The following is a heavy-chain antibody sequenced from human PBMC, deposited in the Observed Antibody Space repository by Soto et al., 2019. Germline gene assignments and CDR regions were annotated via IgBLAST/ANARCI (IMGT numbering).Heavy chain of an antibody. CDR3: ATGLVGPTLERDY. D-gene: IGHD1-26*01. J-gene: IGHJ4*02. V-gene: IGHV1-69*01. Sequence: QVQLLQSGAEVKKPGSSLKVSCKASGGTFSSYAISWVRQAPGQGVEWMGGITPIFGTANYAQKFQGRVTITADESTSTAYMELSSLRSEDTAVYFCATGLVGPTLERDYWGQGTLVTVSS. CDR2: ITPIFGTA. CDR1: GGTFSSYA.